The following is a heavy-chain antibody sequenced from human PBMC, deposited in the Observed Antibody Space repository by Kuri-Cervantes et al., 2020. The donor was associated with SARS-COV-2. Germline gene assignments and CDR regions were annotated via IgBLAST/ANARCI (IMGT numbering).Heavy chain of an antibody. V-gene: IGHV3-30*02. CDR1: GFTFSSYG. J-gene: IGHJ6*01. CDR3: AKGITMVRGVPGDYYYYYGMDV. CDR2: IRYDGSNK. D-gene: IGHD3-10*01. Sequence: GESLKIPCAASGFTFSSYGMHWVRQAPGKGLEWVAFIRYDGSNKYYADSVKGRFTISRDNSKNTLYLQMNSLRAEDTAVYYCAKGITMVRGVPGDYYYYYGMDVWGQGTTVTCSS.